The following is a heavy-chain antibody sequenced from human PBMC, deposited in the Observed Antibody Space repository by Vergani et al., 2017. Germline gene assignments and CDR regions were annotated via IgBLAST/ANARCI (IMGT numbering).Heavy chain of an antibody. CDR2: INSDGSST. Sequence: EVQLVESGGGLVQPGGSLRLSCAASGFTFSSYWMHWVRQAPGKGLVWVSRINSDGSSTSYADSVKGRFTISRDNAKNTLYLQMNSLRAEDTAVYYCARPSGVYYYGSGSPFDYWGQGTLVTVSS. CDR1: GFTFSSYW. J-gene: IGHJ4*02. D-gene: IGHD3-10*01. V-gene: IGHV3-74*01. CDR3: ARPSGVYYYGSGSPFDY.